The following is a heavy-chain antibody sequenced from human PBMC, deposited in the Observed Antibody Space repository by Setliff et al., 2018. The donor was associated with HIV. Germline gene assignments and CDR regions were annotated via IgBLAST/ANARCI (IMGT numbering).Heavy chain of an antibody. CDR2: INAGNGNT. D-gene: IGHD5-18*01. CDR1: GYTFTNYA. V-gene: IGHV1-3*01. Sequence: ASVKVSCKASGYTFTNYAIHWVRQAPGQRLEWMGWINAGNGNTKYSEKFQGRVTITRDTSASTAYMELNSLRSEDTAVYYCARRGDTTMAFSFDFWGQGTLVTVSS. CDR3: ARRGDTTMAFSFDF. J-gene: IGHJ4*02.